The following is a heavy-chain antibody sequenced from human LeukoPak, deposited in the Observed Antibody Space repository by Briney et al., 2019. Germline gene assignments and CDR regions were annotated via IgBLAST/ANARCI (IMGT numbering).Heavy chain of an antibody. CDR2: IYYSGSS. Sequence: PGGSLRLSCAASGFSFSNTWMTWVRQPPGKGLEWIGSIYYSGSSYYNPSLKSRVTISMDTSKNQFSLKVNSVTAADTAVYYCVTIPVGRFDSWDQGTQVTVSS. CDR3: VTIPVGRFDS. D-gene: IGHD2-21*01. J-gene: IGHJ4*02. CDR1: GFSFSNTW. V-gene: IGHV4-4*02.